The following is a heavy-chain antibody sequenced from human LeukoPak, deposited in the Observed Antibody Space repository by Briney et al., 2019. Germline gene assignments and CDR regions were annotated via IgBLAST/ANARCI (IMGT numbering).Heavy chain of an antibody. D-gene: IGHD3-16*01. CDR1: GFTVSSNY. Sequence: GGSLRLSCAASGFTVSSNYMSWVRQAPGKGLEWVSIIYSGGSTYYADSAKGRFNISRDKSKNTLYLQMNSLRAEDTAVYYSARDRGRRRMITFGDAFDIWGQGTMVTVSS. CDR3: ARDRGRRRMITFGDAFDI. J-gene: IGHJ3*02. V-gene: IGHV3-66*01. CDR2: IYSGGST.